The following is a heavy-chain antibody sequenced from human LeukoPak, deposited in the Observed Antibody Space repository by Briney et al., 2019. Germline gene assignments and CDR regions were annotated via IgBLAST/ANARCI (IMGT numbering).Heavy chain of an antibody. CDR1: GFSFSNSA. V-gene: IGHV3-23*01. CDR2: ISGDSGGT. D-gene: IGHD1-1*01. J-gene: IGHJ4*02. Sequence: GGSLRLSCAASGFSFSNSAMSWVRQAPGKGLEWVSGISGDSGGTNYADSVEGRFTISRDNSKNTLYLQMNSLRAEDTAAYYCAKDGGPTVFYYFDSWGQGTLVTVSS. CDR3: AKDGGPTVFYYFDS.